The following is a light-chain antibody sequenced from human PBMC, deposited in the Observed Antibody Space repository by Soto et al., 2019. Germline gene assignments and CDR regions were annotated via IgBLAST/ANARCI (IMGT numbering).Light chain of an antibody. CDR2: EVS. J-gene: IGLJ1*01. V-gene: IGLV2-14*01. CDR3: SSYTSSSTNV. Sequence: QSALTQPASVSGSPGQSITMSCTGTSSDVGGYNYVSWYQQHPGKVPKLMIYEVSNRPSGVSNRFSGSKSGNTASLTISGLQAEDEADYYCSSYTSSSTNVFGTGTKLTVL. CDR1: SSDVGGYNY.